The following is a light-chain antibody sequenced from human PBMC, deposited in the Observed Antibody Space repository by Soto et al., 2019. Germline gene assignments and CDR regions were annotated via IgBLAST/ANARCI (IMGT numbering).Light chain of an antibody. Sequence: DIVLTQSPGILSLSPGERASLSCRASQSVSSGHLAWYQQKPGQAPRLLIYGASSRATGIPDRFSGSGSGTDFTLTISRLEPEDYAVYYCQQYGHSLWTFXQGTKVDIK. V-gene: IGKV3-20*01. J-gene: IGKJ1*01. CDR3: QQYGHSLWT. CDR2: GAS. CDR1: QSVSSGH.